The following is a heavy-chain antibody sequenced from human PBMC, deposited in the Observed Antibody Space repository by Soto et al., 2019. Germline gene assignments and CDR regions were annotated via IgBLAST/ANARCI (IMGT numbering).Heavy chain of an antibody. CDR3: ARVQQLVFDY. D-gene: IGHD6-13*01. Sequence: PSENLSLTCTVSGGSISSYYWSWIRQPPGKGLEWIGYIYYSGSTNYNPSLKSRVTISVDTSKNQFSLKLSSVTAADTAVYYCARVQQLVFDYRGQGTLVTVSS. CDR1: GGSISSYY. CDR2: IYYSGST. J-gene: IGHJ4*02. V-gene: IGHV4-59*01.